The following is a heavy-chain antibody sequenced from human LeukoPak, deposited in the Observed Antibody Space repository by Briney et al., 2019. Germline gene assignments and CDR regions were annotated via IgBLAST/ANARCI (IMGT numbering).Heavy chain of an antibody. CDR1: GYTFTSYD. CDR2: MNPNSGNT. J-gene: IGHJ1*01. Sequence: ASVKASCKASGYTFTSYDINWVRQATGQGLEWMGWMNPNSGNTGYAQKFQGRVTMTRNTSISTAYMELSSLRSEDTAVYYRARVLGIAAAGFRYFQHWGQGTLVTVSS. D-gene: IGHD6-13*01. V-gene: IGHV1-8*01. CDR3: ARVLGIAAAGFRYFQH.